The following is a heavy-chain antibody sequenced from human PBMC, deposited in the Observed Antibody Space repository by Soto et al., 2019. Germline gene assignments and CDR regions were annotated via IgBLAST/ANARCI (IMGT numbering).Heavy chain of an antibody. J-gene: IGHJ6*02. CDR1: GYTFTGYW. Sequence: SLKISCKGSGYTFTGYWINWVRQMPGKGLEWMGKIDPSDSSTNYSPSYSPSFQGHVTISTDKSITTAYLQWSSLKASDTAIYYCARLGHDYSNSGMDVWGQGTTVTVSS. CDR2: IDPSDSST. V-gene: IGHV5-10-1*01. D-gene: IGHD4-4*01. CDR3: ARLGHDYSNSGMDV.